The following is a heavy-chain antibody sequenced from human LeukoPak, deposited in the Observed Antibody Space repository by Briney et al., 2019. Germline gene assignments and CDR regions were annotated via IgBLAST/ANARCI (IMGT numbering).Heavy chain of an antibody. J-gene: IGHJ4*02. CDR1: GFTFDDYP. CDR2: ISWNSGSI. D-gene: IGHD6-19*01. CDR3: AKDRASSGRTPTFDH. V-gene: IGHV3-9*01. Sequence: PGRSLRLSCAASGFTFDDYPMHWVRQAPGKGLEWVSGISWNSGSIGYADSVKGRFTISRDNAKNSLYLQMNSLRAEDTALYYCAKDRASSGRTPTFDHWGQGTLVTVSS.